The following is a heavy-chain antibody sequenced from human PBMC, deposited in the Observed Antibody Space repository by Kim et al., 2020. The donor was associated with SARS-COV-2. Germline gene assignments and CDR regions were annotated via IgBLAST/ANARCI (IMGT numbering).Heavy chain of an antibody. V-gene: IGHV1-18*01. CDR3: ARSSVSLFDP. D-gene: IGHD3-10*01. Sequence: NTNYAQKLPGRVTMTTDTSTSTAYMELRSLRSDDTAVYYCARSSVSLFDPWGQGTLVTVSS. J-gene: IGHJ5*02. CDR2: NT.